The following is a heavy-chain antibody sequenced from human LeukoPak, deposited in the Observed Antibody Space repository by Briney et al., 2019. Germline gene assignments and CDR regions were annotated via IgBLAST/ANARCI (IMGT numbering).Heavy chain of an antibody. CDR3: AKDLGLVLRYFDWMFDY. D-gene: IGHD3-9*01. Sequence: GGSLRLSCAGSGFTFINYAMIWVRQAPGKGLEWVAVISYDGSNKYYADSVKGRFTISRDNSKNTLYLQMNSLRAEDTAVYYCAKDLGLVLRYFDWMFDYWGQGTLVTVSS. J-gene: IGHJ4*02. CDR1: GFTFINYA. CDR2: ISYDGSNK. V-gene: IGHV3-30*18.